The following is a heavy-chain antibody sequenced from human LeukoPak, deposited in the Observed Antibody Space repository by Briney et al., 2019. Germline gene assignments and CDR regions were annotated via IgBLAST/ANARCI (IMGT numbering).Heavy chain of an antibody. D-gene: IGHD6-19*01. CDR2: INPNSGGT. CDR3: AREIGIAVAGTILGYYFDY. Sequence: ASVKVSCKASGYTFTGYYMHWVRQAPGQGLEWMGWINPNSGGTNYAQKFQGWATMTRDTSISTAYMELSRLRSDDTAVYYCAREIGIAVAGTILGYYFDYWGQGTLVTVSS. CDR1: GYTFTGYY. J-gene: IGHJ4*02. V-gene: IGHV1-2*04.